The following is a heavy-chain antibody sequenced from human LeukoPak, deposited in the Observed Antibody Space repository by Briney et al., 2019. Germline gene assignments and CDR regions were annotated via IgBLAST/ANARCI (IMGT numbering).Heavy chain of an antibody. Sequence: GGSLRLSCAASGFTFSTYYMNWVRQAPGKGLEWVSSITTSSSYIYYADSVKGRFTISRDNAKNSLHLQMNSLRAEDTALYYCARCRSGGSCYRDVFDIWGQGTMVTVSS. D-gene: IGHD2-15*01. CDR2: ITTSSSYI. V-gene: IGHV3-21*04. CDR1: GFTFSTYY. J-gene: IGHJ3*02. CDR3: ARCRSGGSCYRDVFDI.